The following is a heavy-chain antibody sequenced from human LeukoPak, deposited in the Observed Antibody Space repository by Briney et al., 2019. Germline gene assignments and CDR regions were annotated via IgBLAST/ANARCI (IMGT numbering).Heavy chain of an antibody. Sequence: ASVKVSCKASGYTFTSYGISWVRQAPGQGPEWMGWISAYNGNTNYAQKLQGRVTMTTDTSTSTAYMELRSLRSDNTAVYYCARDGAPLRNFDYWGQGTLVTVSS. D-gene: IGHD4-17*01. J-gene: IGHJ4*02. V-gene: IGHV1-18*01. CDR2: ISAYNGNT. CDR3: ARDGAPLRNFDY. CDR1: GYTFTSYG.